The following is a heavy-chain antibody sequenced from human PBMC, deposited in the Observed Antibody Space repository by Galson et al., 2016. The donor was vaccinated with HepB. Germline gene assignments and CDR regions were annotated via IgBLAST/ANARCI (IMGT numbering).Heavy chain of an antibody. CDR1: GFVFSKYT. V-gene: IGHV3-64D*08. CDR2: ISYNGGTT. CDR3: ERQPTYGYPFDY. Sequence: SLRLSCAAPGFVFSKYTMHWVRQAPGKGLQYVAGISYNGGTTHYADSVKGRFTISRDNSKNTLYLQMSSLRVEDTSVYFCERQPTYGYPFDYWGQGTLVTVSS. D-gene: IGHD5-18*01. J-gene: IGHJ4*02.